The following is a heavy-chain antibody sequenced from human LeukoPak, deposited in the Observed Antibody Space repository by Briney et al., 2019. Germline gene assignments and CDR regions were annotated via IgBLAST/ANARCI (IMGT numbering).Heavy chain of an antibody. V-gene: IGHV1-69*13. CDR2: IIPIFGTA. D-gene: IGHD4-17*01. Sequence: GASVKVSCKASGGTFSSYAISWVRQAPGQGLEWMGGIIPIFGTANYAQKFQGRVTITAGESTSTAYMELSSLRSEDTAVYYCARVGEDYGENWFDPWGQGTLVTVSS. J-gene: IGHJ5*02. CDR3: ARVGEDYGENWFDP. CDR1: GGTFSSYA.